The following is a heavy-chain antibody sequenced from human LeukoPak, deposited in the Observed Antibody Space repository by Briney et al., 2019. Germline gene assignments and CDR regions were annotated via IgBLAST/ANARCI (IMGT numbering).Heavy chain of an antibody. Sequence: PSGTLSLTCTVSGGSISSYYWSWIRQPAGKGLEWIGRIYSSGSTNYNPSLKSRVTMSVDTSKNQFSLKLTSVTAADTAVYYCARALYCSSTSCFYFDYWGQGTLVTVSS. CDR1: GGSISSYY. D-gene: IGHD2-2*01. J-gene: IGHJ4*02. V-gene: IGHV4-4*07. CDR3: ARALYCSSTSCFYFDY. CDR2: IYSSGST.